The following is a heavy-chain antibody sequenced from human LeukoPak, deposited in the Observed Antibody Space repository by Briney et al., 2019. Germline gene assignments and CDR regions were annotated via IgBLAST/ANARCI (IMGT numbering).Heavy chain of an antibody. V-gene: IGHV3-11*01. J-gene: IGHJ6*02. CDR3: ARLPNVNRQSITIFGVVTEHYYYYGMDV. CDR2: ISSSGSTI. CDR1: GFTFSDYY. D-gene: IGHD3-3*01. Sequence: GGSLRLSCAASGFTFSDYYMSWIRQAPGKGLEWVSYISSSGSTIYYADSVKGRFTISRDNAKNSLYLQMNSLRAEDTAVYYCARLPNVNRQSITIFGVVTEHYYYYGMDVWGQGTTVTVSS.